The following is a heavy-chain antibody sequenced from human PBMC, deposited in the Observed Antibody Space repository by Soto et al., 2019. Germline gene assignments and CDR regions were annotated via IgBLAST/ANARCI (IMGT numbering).Heavy chain of an antibody. CDR3: ARGSGILRFLEWSFGWFDP. CDR1: GYTFTSYG. V-gene: IGHV1-18*01. CDR2: ISAYNGNT. Sequence: ASVKVSCKASGYTFTSYGISWVRQAPGQGLEWMGWISAYNGNTNYAQKLQGRVTMTTDTSTSTACMELRSLRSDDTAVYYCARGSGILRFLEWSFGWFDPWGQGTLVTVSS. D-gene: IGHD3-3*01. J-gene: IGHJ5*02.